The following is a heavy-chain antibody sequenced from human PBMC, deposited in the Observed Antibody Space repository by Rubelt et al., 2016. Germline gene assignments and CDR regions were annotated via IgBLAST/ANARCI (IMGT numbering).Heavy chain of an antibody. CDR1: GDSVSSNSVA. D-gene: IGHD6-19*01. J-gene: IGHJ4*02. Sequence: QVQLQQSGPGLVKPSQSLSLTCAISGDSVSSNSVAWNWIRQSPSRGLEWLGRTYYRSKWFFVHSVSVKSRISIIPDTSKNQFSLELNSVTPEDTSVYYCARGSGWYYFDVWGQGILVTVSS. CDR2: TYYRSKWFF. CDR3: ARGSGWYYFDV. V-gene: IGHV6-1*01.